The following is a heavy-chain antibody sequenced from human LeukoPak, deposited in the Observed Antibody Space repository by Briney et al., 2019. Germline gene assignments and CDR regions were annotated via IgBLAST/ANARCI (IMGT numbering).Heavy chain of an antibody. CDR2: IYHSGST. CDR1: GGSISSSNW. Sequence: PSETLSLTCAVSGGSISSSNWWSWVRQPPGKGLEWIGEIYHSGSTNYNPSLKSRVTISVDKSKNQFSLKLSSVTAADTAVYYCARDKVYCSGGSCYSGLDYWGQGTLVTVSS. CDR3: ARDKVYCSGGSCYSGLDY. D-gene: IGHD2-15*01. J-gene: IGHJ4*02. V-gene: IGHV4-4*02.